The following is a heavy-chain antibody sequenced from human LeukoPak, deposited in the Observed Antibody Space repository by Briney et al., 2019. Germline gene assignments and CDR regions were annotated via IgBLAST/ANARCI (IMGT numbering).Heavy chain of an antibody. J-gene: IGHJ4*02. D-gene: IGHD6-13*01. CDR1: GGSFSGYY. CDR3: ARRSRLQQLVDTDY. V-gene: IGHV4-34*01. Sequence: SETLSLTCAVYGGSFSGYYWSWLRQPPGKGLEWIGEINHSGSTNYNPSLKSRVTISVDTSKNQVSLNLSSVSAADTAVYYCARRSRLQQLVDTDYWGQGTLVTVS. CDR2: INHSGST.